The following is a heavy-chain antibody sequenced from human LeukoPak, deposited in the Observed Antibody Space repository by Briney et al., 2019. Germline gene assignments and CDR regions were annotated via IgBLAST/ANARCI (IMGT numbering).Heavy chain of an antibody. J-gene: IGHJ4*02. CDR1: GFTFSDYT. V-gene: IGHV3-30*04. D-gene: IGHD3-22*01. Sequence: PGGSLRLSCAASGFTFSDYTVYWVRLAPGKGLQGVAVISYDGSNKYYADSVKGRFTISRDNSKNTLYLQMNSLRAEDTAVYYCARDGRTYYYDSSGYYLDYWGQGTLVTVSS. CDR2: ISYDGSNK. CDR3: ARDGRTYYYDSSGYYLDY.